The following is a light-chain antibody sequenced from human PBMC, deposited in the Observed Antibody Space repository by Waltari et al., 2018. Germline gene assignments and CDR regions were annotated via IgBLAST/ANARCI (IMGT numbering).Light chain of an antibody. J-gene: IGKJ4*01. Sequence: DIQMTQSPSPLSASVGARVTITFRASQSISSWLAWFQKKPGKAPKLLIYKATTLESGVPSRFSGSGSGTEFTLTITSLQPDDFATYYCQQYNSHLLTFGGGTKVEIK. CDR2: KAT. V-gene: IGKV1-5*03. CDR3: QQYNSHLLT. CDR1: QSISSW.